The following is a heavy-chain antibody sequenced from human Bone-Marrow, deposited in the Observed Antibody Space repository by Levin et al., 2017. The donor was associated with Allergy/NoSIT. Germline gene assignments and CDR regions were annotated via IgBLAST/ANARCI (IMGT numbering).Heavy chain of an antibody. CDR3: ARDTTVGGEA. D-gene: IGHD4-11*01. CDR1: GFTFSDSW. V-gene: IGHV3-7*03. CDR2: IKPDGGEK. J-gene: IGHJ5*02. Sequence: SCVASGFTFSDSWMTWVRQPLGKGLEWVANIKPDGGEKYYAESVKGRFTISRDNAKNSLFLQMNYLGTDDTAVYFCARDTTVGGEAWGQGTLVTVSS.